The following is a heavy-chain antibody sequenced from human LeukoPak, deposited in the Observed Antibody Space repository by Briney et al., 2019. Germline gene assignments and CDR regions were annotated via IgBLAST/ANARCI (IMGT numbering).Heavy chain of an antibody. J-gene: IGHJ4*02. CDR2: ISSNGGST. CDR3: ARVSDGGSYFGY. D-gene: IGHD1-26*01. Sequence: PGGSLRLSCAASGFTFSSYAMHWVRQAPGKGLEYVSAISSNGGSTYYANSVKGRFTISRDNSKNTLCLQMGSLRAEDMAVYYCARVSDGGSYFGYWGQGTLVTVSS. V-gene: IGHV3-64*01. CDR1: GFTFSSYA.